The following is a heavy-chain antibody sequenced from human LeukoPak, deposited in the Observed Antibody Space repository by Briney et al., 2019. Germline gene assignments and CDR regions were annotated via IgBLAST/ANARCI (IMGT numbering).Heavy chain of an antibody. V-gene: IGHV3-74*01. Sequence: PGGSLRLSCVASGFTVSDYWMNWVRQAPGKGLVWVSRISVDGRTISYADSVKGRFTISRDNAKNTVFLQMNRLRGEDTAVYYCGREDRIVLGNDACDIWGQGTIVTVSS. CDR1: GFTVSDYW. CDR2: ISVDGRTI. CDR3: GREDRIVLGNDACDI. J-gene: IGHJ3*02. D-gene: IGHD2-8*01.